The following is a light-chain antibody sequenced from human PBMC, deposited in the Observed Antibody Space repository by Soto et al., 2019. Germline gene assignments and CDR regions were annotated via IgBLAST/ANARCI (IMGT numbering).Light chain of an antibody. CDR3: LQDYTYPWT. CDR2: AAS. J-gene: IGKJ1*01. CDR1: QGIRNR. V-gene: IGKV1-6*01. Sequence: AIPMTQSPSSLSASVGDRVTITCRASQGIRNRLGWYQQKPGKAPKVLIYAASTLQSGVPSRFSGSGSGTDFTLTISCLQPEDFATYYCLQDYTYPWTFGQGTGVEIK.